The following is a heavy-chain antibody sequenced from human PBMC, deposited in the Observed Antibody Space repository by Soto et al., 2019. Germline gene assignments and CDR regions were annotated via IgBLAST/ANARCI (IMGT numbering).Heavy chain of an antibody. Sequence: GGSLRLSCAASGFTFSSYSMNWVRQAPGKGLEWVSSISSSSSYIYYADSVKGRFTSSRDNAKNSLYLQMNSLRAEDTAVYYCARELRGYDYYGMDVWGQGTTVTVSS. CDR3: ARELRGYDYYGMDV. CDR1: GFTFSSYS. CDR2: ISSSSSYI. J-gene: IGHJ6*02. V-gene: IGHV3-21*01.